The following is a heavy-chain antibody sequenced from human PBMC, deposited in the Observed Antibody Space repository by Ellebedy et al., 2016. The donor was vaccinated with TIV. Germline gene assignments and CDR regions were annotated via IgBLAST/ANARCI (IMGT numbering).Heavy chain of an antibody. Sequence: PGGSLRLSCAASGFTFSSYSMNWVRQAPGKGLEWVSYISSSSSTIYYADSVKGRFTISRDNAKNSLYLQMNSLRAEDTAVYYCAREPPRIAVAGTPWFDPWGQGTLVTVSS. D-gene: IGHD6-19*01. V-gene: IGHV3-48*01. CDR1: GFTFSSYS. CDR3: AREPPRIAVAGTPWFDP. CDR2: ISSSSSTI. J-gene: IGHJ5*02.